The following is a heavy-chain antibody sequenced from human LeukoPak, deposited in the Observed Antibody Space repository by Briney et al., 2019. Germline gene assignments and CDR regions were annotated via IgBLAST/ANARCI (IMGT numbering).Heavy chain of an antibody. CDR1: GGSISSYY. V-gene: IGHV4-59*08. Sequence: PSETLSLTCTVSGGSISSYYWSWIRQPPGKGLEWIGYIYYSGSTNYNPSLKSRVTISVDTSKNQFSLRLSSVTAADTAVYYCARHGDGSGSSNFDYWGQGTLVTVSS. D-gene: IGHD3-10*01. CDR2: IYYSGST. J-gene: IGHJ4*02. CDR3: ARHGDGSGSSNFDY.